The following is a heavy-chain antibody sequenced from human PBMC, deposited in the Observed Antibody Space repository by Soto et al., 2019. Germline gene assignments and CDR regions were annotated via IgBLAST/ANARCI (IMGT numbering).Heavy chain of an antibody. D-gene: IGHD3-22*01. V-gene: IGHV1-24*01. CDR2: CDPEDGER. CDR1: GYTLTELA. Sequence: ASLKGSCNVYGYTLTELAIHRGRQAPGKGLEWRGGCDPEDGERICAEKFQGRVTMSEDTSTDTAYMELSSLRSQDTAVYFCVNVRGIVKPIATFDSWGQGTLVTVSS. J-gene: IGHJ4*02. CDR3: VNVRGIVKPIATFDS.